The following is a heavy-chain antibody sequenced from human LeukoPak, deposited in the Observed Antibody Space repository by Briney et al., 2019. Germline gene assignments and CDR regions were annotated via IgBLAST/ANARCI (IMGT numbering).Heavy chain of an antibody. J-gene: IGHJ4*02. CDR1: GVTFSRFG. V-gene: IGHV3-48*01. CDR2: ISRRSSTI. CDR3: AKAACSGCTCYYGDLFDY. Sequence: GGSLRLSCAASGVTFSRFGMNGVRQARGKGGEGGGYISRRSSTIYYAAYVKGRFTSSRDNDKDSLYVQMNSLRAEDRALYYCAKAACSGCTCYYGDLFDYWGQGTLVTVSS. D-gene: IGHD2-15*01.